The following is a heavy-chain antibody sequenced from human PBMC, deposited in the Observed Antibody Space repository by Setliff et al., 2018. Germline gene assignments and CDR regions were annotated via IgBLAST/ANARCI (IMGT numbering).Heavy chain of an antibody. D-gene: IGHD3-16*01. CDR3: ARDGGNGVDY. CDR2: INTKTGNP. V-gene: IGHV7-4-1*02. J-gene: IGHJ4*02. Sequence: CKASGYTLNNYAMNWVRQAPGQGFEWMGWINTKTGNPTYAQDFTGRLVFSLDTSVNTAFVQISSLKAEDTAVYYCARDGGNGVDYWGQGTLVTVSS. CDR1: GYTLNNYA.